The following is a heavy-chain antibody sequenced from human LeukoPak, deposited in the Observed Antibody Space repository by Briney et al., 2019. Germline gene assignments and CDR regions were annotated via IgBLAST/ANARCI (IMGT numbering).Heavy chain of an antibody. Sequence: SETLSLTCAVYGGSFSGYYWSWIRQPPGKGLEWIGEINHSGSTNYNPSLKSRVTISVDTSKNQFSLKLSSVTAADTAVYYCARGKYYYDSSGYYSLGSAYYYYYGMDVWGQGTTVTVSS. V-gene: IGHV4-34*01. CDR2: INHSGST. D-gene: IGHD3-22*01. J-gene: IGHJ6*02. CDR3: ARGKYYYDSSGYYSLGSAYYYYYGMDV. CDR1: GGSFSGYY.